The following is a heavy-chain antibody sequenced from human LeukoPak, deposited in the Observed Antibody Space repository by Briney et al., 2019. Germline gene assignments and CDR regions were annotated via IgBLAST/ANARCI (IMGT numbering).Heavy chain of an antibody. J-gene: IGHJ4*02. CDR1: GGSFSGYY. CDR3: TRGFMADLGYCSGGSCRPYDY. V-gene: IGHV4-34*01. Sequence: SETLYLTCAVYGGSFSGYYWSWIRQPPGKGLEWIGEINHSGSTNYNPSLKSRVTISVDTSKNQFSLKLSSVTAADTAVYYCTRGFMADLGYCSGGSCRPYDYWGQGTLVTVSS. CDR2: INHSGST. D-gene: IGHD2-15*01.